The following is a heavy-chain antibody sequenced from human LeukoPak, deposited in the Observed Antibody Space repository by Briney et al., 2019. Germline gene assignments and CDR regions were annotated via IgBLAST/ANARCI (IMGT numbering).Heavy chain of an antibody. V-gene: IGHV1-18*01. CDR3: ARDRLRLGYERTNWFDP. J-gene: IGHJ5*02. Sequence: ASVKVSCKASGGTFSSYAISWVRQAPGHGLEWMGWISTFNGHTNYAQSRQGRVTMTTDTSTSTVYMELSSLVSDDTAVYYCARDRLRLGYERTNWFDPWGQGTLVTVSS. CDR1: GGTFSSYA. CDR2: ISTFNGHT. D-gene: IGHD2-15*01.